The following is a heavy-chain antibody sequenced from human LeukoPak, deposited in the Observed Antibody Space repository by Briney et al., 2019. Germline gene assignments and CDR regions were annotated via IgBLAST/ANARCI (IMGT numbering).Heavy chain of an antibody. CDR2: ISRNSGYI. Sequence: GGSLRLSCEASGFSLVYYSMNWVRQAPGKGLEWVSSISRNSGYIFYADAVQGRFTTSRDNAKNSLYLQMKSLRAEDTAVYYCARFPEGDANWAIGFWGPGILVTVSS. J-gene: IGHJ4*02. CDR1: GFSLVYYS. V-gene: IGHV3-21*01. D-gene: IGHD1-1*01. CDR3: ARFPEGDANWAIGF.